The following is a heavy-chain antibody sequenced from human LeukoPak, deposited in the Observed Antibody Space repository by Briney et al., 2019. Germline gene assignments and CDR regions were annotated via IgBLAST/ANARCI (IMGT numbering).Heavy chain of an antibody. Sequence: GEALKICFEGGGSNFNSYWIGWGRPVAGKGVGWGGINYPRDSGPTYSPSFQGPVTISLDTSITPAYLQWSSLQASYTAMYYCGMGGDRVPLQDYVFDVWGRGTMVTVST. CDR3: GMGGDRVPLQDYVFDV. CDR1: GSNFNSYW. D-gene: IGHD2-21*01. CDR2: NYPRDSGP. V-gene: IGHV5-51*01. J-gene: IGHJ3*01.